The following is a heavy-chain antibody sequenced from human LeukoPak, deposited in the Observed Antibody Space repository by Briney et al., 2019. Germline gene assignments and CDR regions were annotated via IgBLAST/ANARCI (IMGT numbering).Heavy chain of an antibody. Sequence: SETLSLTCTVSGGSISSHYWSWIRQPAGKGLEWIGRIYTSGSTNYNPSLKSRVTMSVDTSKNQFSLKLSSVTAADTAVYYCASSPLGSSWAYLNYWGQGTLVTVSS. J-gene: IGHJ4*02. CDR3: ASSPLGSSWAYLNY. CDR2: IYTSGST. V-gene: IGHV4-4*07. D-gene: IGHD6-13*01. CDR1: GGSISSHY.